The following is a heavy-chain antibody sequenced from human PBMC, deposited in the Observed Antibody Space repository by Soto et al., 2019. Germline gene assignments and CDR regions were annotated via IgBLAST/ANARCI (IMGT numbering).Heavy chain of an antibody. CDR1: GGSINNYY. CDR2: IFYNGKT. V-gene: IGHV4-59*08. CDR3: AGHYYDSSGYYRSPYYFDY. D-gene: IGHD3-22*01. Sequence: SETLSLTCTVSGGSINNYYWSWVRQPPGKGLEWIGYIFYNGKTNYNPSLKSRVTVSVDTSKNQFSLKLTSVAAADTAVYFCAGHYYDSSGYYRSPYYFDYWGHGTLVTVSS. J-gene: IGHJ4*01.